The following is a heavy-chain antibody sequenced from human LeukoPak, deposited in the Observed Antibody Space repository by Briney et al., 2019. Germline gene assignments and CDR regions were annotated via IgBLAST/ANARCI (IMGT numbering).Heavy chain of an antibody. D-gene: IGHD3-22*01. CDR2: INPNSGGT. V-gene: IGHV1-2*06. CDR3: ASLFSSGPLGGP. CDR1: GYTFTGYY. J-gene: IGHJ5*02. Sequence: ASVKVSCKASGYTFTGYYIHWVRQAPGQGLEWMGRINPNSGGTNYAQKFQGRVSMTRDTSTSTVYMELSSLRSEDTAVYYCASLFSSGPLGGPWGQGTLVTVSS.